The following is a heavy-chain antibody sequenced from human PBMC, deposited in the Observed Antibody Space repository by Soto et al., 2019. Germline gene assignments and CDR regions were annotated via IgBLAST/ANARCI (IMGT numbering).Heavy chain of an antibody. V-gene: IGHV1-8*01. CDR2: MNPNSGNT. CDR3: ASRAYYYDSSGYYPKYYFDY. D-gene: IGHD3-22*01. J-gene: IGHJ4*02. CDR1: GYTFTSYD. Sequence: QVQLVQSGAEVKKPGASVKVSCKASGYTFTSYDINWVRQATGQGLEWMGWMNPNSGNTGYAQKFQGRVTMTRNTSISTAYMELSSLRSEDTAVYYCASRAYYYDSSGYYPKYYFDYWGQGTLVTVSS.